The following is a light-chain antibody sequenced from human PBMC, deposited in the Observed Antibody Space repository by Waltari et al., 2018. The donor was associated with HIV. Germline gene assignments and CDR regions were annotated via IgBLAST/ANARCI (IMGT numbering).Light chain of an antibody. CDR1: SSDIGEYHY. V-gene: IGLV2-14*01. J-gene: IGLJ3*02. CDR2: DVN. CDR3: SSYTTIDTWV. Sequence: QSALTQPASVSGSPGQSITISCTGTSSDIGEYHYVSWFQHHPTNAPKLIIFDVNYRPSGVSHRFSVSKSGNTASLTISGRQAEDEADYYCSSYTTIDTWVFGGGTKLTVL.